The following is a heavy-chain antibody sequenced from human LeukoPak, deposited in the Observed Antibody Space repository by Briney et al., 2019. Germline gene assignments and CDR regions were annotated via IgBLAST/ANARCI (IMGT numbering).Heavy chain of an antibody. V-gene: IGHV3-30-3*01. J-gene: IGHJ4*02. CDR1: GFTFSSYA. Sequence: GRSLRLSCAASGFTFSSYAMHWVRQAPGKGLEWVAVISYDGSNKYYADSVKGRFTISRDNSKNTLYLQMNSLRAEDTAVYYCSRDPDTRYYYDSSGPFDYWGQGTLVTVSS. D-gene: IGHD3-22*01. CDR2: ISYDGSNK. CDR3: SRDPDTRYYYDSSGPFDY.